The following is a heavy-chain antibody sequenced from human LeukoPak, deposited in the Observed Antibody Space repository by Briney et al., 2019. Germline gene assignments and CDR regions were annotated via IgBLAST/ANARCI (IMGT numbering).Heavy chain of an antibody. V-gene: IGHV4-59*01. CDR2: IYYSGST. Sequence: SETLSLTCTVSGGSISSYYWSWIRQPPGKGLEWIGNIYYSGSTNYNPSLKSRVTISVDTSKNQFSLKLSSVTAADTAVYYCARDIRYSSGWYNDYWGQGTLVTVSS. J-gene: IGHJ4*02. CDR1: GGSISSYY. CDR3: ARDIRYSSGWYNDY. D-gene: IGHD6-19*01.